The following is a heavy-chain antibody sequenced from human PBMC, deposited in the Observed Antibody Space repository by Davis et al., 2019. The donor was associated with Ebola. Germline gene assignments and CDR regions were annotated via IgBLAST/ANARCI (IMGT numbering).Heavy chain of an antibody. J-gene: IGHJ4*02. CDR2: FSGFNPNT. CDR1: GYTFTSYG. CDR3: ARAPNYDVLTGTSSYYFDY. D-gene: IGHD3-9*01. Sequence: ASVKVSCKSSGYTFTSYGLVWVRQAPALGLEWVGWFSGFNPNTNFAQKFQALFTVSKDTSTNTAYMDLRSLTSDDTAIYYCARAPNYDVLTGTSSYYFDYWGQGTLVTVSS. V-gene: IGHV1-18*04.